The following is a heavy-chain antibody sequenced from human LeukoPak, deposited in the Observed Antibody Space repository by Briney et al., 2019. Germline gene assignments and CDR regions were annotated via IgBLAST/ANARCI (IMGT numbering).Heavy chain of an antibody. CDR1: GYSFTTYW. Sequence: GESLKISCKSSGYSFTTYWIAWVRQMPGKGLEWMGIIYPGDSDTRYSPSFQGQVTISADKSISTAYLQWSNLKASDTAMYYCARRYCSSTTCRGDFDYWGQGTLVTVSS. CDR3: ARRYCSSTTCRGDFDY. D-gene: IGHD2-2*01. CDR2: IYPGDSDT. V-gene: IGHV5-51*01. J-gene: IGHJ4*02.